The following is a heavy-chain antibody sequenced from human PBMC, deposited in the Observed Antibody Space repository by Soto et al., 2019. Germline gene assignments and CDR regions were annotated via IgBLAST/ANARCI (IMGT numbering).Heavy chain of an antibody. J-gene: IGHJ3*02. V-gene: IGHV1-8*01. CDR1: GYTFTSYD. D-gene: IGHD6-19*01. CDR3: ARVDVSGWYVGGLDAFDI. CDR2: MNPNSGNT. Sequence: GASVKVSCKASGYTFTSYDIKWVRQATGQGIEWMGWMNPNSGNTGYAQKFQGRVTMTRNTSISTAYMELSSLRSEDTAVYYCARVDVSGWYVGGLDAFDIWGQGTMVTVSS.